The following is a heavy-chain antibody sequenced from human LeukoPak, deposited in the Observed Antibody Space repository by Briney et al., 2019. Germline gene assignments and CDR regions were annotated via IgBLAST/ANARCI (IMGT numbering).Heavy chain of an antibody. Sequence: GASVKVSCKASGYTFTGYYMHWVRQAPGQGLEWMGWINPNSGGTNYAQKFQGRVTITRNTSISTAYMELSSLRSEDTAVYYCARGTSIFDPWGQGTLVTVSS. CDR1: GYTFTGYY. CDR3: ARGTSIFDP. V-gene: IGHV1-2*02. CDR2: INPNSGGT. J-gene: IGHJ5*02. D-gene: IGHD6-6*01.